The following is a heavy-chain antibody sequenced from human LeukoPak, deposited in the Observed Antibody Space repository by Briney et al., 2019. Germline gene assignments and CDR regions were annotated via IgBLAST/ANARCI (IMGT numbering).Heavy chain of an antibody. CDR3: ARAHIKVRGVTSY. D-gene: IGHD3-10*01. CDR2: INPNSGGT. J-gene: IGHJ4*02. Sequence: ASVKVSCKASGYTFTGYYMHWVRQAPGQGLEWMGWINPNSGGTNYAQKFQGRVTMTRDTSISRAYMELSRLRSDDTAVYYCARAHIKVRGVTSYWGQGTLVTVSS. V-gene: IGHV1-2*02. CDR1: GYTFTGYY.